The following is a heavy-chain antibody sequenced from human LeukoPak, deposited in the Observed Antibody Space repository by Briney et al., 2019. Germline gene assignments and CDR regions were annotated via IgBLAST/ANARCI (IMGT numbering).Heavy chain of an antibody. CDR1: GYTFTCYY. CDR2: INPNSGGT. CDR3: ARDVWGGKRWFDP. Sequence: ASVKVSCKASGYTFTCYYMHWVRQAPGQGLEWMGWINPNSGGTNYAQKFQGWVTMTRDTSISTAYMELSRLRSDDTAVYYCARDVWGGKRWFDPWGQGTLVTVSS. V-gene: IGHV1-2*04. D-gene: IGHD3-16*01. J-gene: IGHJ5*02.